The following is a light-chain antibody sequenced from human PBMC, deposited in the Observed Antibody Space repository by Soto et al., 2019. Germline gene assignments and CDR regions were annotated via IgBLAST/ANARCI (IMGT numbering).Light chain of an antibody. Sequence: DIQITQSPSAISSSICERFTITCRASQNINNWIAWYQQKPGKAPKFLIYDASTLESGVPSRFSGSGFGTEFSLTISSLQPDDFGSYYCQHMRTFGQGTKVDIK. J-gene: IGKJ1*01. V-gene: IGKV1-5*01. CDR1: QNINNW. CDR2: DAS. CDR3: QHMRT.